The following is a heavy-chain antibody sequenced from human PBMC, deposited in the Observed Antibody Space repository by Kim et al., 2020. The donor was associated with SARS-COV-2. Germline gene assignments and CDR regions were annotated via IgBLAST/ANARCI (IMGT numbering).Heavy chain of an antibody. Sequence: GGSLRLSCAVSGSSVRSSYMTWVRQAPGKGLEWVSAIHDAGSTYYADSVKGRFTISRDISKDTLYLQMNSLRADDTAVYYCSRSTVGAYFDYWGQGSLV. J-gene: IGHJ4*02. CDR3: SRSTVGAYFDY. D-gene: IGHD1-26*01. V-gene: IGHV3-53*01. CDR2: IHDAGST. CDR1: GSSVRSSY.